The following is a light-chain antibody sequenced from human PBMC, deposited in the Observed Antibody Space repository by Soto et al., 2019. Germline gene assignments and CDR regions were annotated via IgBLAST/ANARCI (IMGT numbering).Light chain of an antibody. J-gene: IGKJ4*01. V-gene: IGKV1-17*01. CDR1: QSIRND. Sequence: DIQMTQSPSSLSASVGDRVTITCRASQSIRNDLGWYQQKSGKAPRRLIYAASTLQTGLPSRFSGSGYGREFTLTISGLQPEDFATYYCLHQNSYLALSFGGGTNVE. CDR3: LHQNSYLALS. CDR2: AAS.